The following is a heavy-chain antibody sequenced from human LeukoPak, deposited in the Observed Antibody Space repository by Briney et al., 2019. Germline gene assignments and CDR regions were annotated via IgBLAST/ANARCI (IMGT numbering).Heavy chain of an antibody. CDR3: ARDQLGYCSGGSCSRWLDP. D-gene: IGHD2-15*01. CDR2: ISAYNGNT. Sequence: GASVKVSCKASGYTFTSYGVSWVRQAPGQGLEWMGWISAYNGNTNYAQELQGRVTMTTDTSTSTAYMELRSLRSDDTAVYYCARDQLGYCSGGSCSRWLDPWGQGTLVTVSS. J-gene: IGHJ5*02. V-gene: IGHV1-18*01. CDR1: GYTFTSYG.